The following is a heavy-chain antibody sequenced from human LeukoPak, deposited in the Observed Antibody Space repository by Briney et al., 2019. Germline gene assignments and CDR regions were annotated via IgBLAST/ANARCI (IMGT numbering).Heavy chain of an antibody. D-gene: IGHD5-12*01. V-gene: IGHV3-7*01. Sequence: GGSLRLSCAVSGFSITNYWMSWVRQAPGKGLEWVANIKQDGGEKYYVESVKGRFTISRDNVKNSLYLQMNSLRVEDTAVYYCARARGGYDLDYWGQGTLVTVSS. CDR2: IKQDGGEK. CDR3: ARARGGYDLDY. J-gene: IGHJ4*02. CDR1: GFSITNYW.